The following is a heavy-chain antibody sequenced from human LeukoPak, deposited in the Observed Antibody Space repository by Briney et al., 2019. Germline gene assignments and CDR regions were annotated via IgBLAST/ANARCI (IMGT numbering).Heavy chain of an antibody. Sequence: SETLSLTCTVSGGSISSYYWSWIRQPAGKGLEGIGRIYTRGSTNYNPSLKRRVTMSVDTSKNQFSLKLRSVTAADTAVYYCARDYDILTGYPDYWGQGTLVTVSS. CDR1: GGSISSYY. CDR3: ARDYDILTGYPDY. CDR2: IYTRGST. V-gene: IGHV4-4*07. J-gene: IGHJ4*02. D-gene: IGHD3-9*01.